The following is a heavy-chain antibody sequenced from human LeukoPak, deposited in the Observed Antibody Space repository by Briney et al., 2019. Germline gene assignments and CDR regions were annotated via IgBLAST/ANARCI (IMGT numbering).Heavy chain of an antibody. CDR2: IYYSGST. J-gene: IGHJ4*02. D-gene: IGHD5-18*01. V-gene: IGHV4-39*01. CDR1: GGSISSTGYY. CDR3: ARHRGYSYGFVDY. Sequence: PSETMSLTCTVSGGSISSTGYYWGWIRQPPGKGLEWITNIYYSGSTYYNPSLKSRVTISVDTSKNQFSLKLSSVTAADTAVYYCARHRGYSYGFVDYWGQGTPGTVSS.